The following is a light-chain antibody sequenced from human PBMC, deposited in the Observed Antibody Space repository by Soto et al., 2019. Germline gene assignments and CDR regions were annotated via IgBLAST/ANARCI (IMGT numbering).Light chain of an antibody. CDR3: QQYYSTPLT. V-gene: IGKV4-1*01. CDR1: QTVLYSSNNKNY. J-gene: IGKJ4*01. CDR2: WAS. Sequence: DIVMTQSPASLAVSLGERATINCKSSQTVLYSSNNKNYLAWYQQKPGQPPKLLIYWASIRQSGVPDRFSGSGSGTDFTLTISSLQAEDVAVYYCQQYYSTPLTFGGGTKVELK.